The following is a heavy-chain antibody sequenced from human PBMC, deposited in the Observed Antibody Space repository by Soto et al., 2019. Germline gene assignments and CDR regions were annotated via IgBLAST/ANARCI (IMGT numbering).Heavy chain of an antibody. CDR2: IIVYNGNT. CDR1: GYTFTSYA. Sequence: ASVKSSCKASGYTFTSYAIRWVRQDRGQRLEWMGCIIVYNGNTNYAQKFQDRVTITTDMSTSTAYMELSSLRSEDTAVYYCAAAYPYGDMDVWGKGTTVTVSS. D-gene: IGHD4-17*01. V-gene: IGHV1-18*01. J-gene: IGHJ6*03. CDR3: AAAYPYGDMDV.